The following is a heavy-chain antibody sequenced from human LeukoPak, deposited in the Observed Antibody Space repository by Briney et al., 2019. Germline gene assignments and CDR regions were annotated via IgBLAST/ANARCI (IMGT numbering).Heavy chain of an antibody. CDR3: AKDRSGSYLDY. Sequence: GGSLRFSCAASGFTFSSYGMHWVRQAPGKGLEWVAVISYDGSNKYYADSVKGRFTISRDNSKNTLYLQMNSLRAEDTAVYYCAKDRSGSYLDYWGQGTLVTVSS. J-gene: IGHJ4*02. CDR2: ISYDGSNK. V-gene: IGHV3-30*18. D-gene: IGHD1-26*01. CDR1: GFTFSSYG.